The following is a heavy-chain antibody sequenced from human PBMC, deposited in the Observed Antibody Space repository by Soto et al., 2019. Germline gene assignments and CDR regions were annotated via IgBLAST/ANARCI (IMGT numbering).Heavy chain of an antibody. Sequence: GGSLILSCAASGFTFSSYAMSWVRQAPGKGLEWVSAISGSGGSTYYADSVKGRFTISRDNSKNTLYLQMNSLRAEDTAVYYCAKVGSAYWNYYYGMDVWGQGTTVTVSS. D-gene: IGHD1-1*01. V-gene: IGHV3-23*01. CDR1: GFTFSSYA. J-gene: IGHJ6*02. CDR2: ISGSGGST. CDR3: AKVGSAYWNYYYGMDV.